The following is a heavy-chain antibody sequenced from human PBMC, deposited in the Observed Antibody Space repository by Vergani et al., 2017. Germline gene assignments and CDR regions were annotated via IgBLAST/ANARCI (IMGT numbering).Heavy chain of an antibody. V-gene: IGHV3-7*01. CDR2: VNQDGSVE. CDR3: VRVPLIRGGSGNYGINNYHGMDV. D-gene: IGHD3-10*01. Sequence: EGQLVESGGDWVQRGGSLRLSCAASGFISSSYWMSWVRQAPGKGLEWVANVNQDGSVEYYVDSVRGRFTISRDNAKNSIDLQMNSLRAEDTAVYFCVRVPLIRGGSGNYGINNYHGMDVWGEGTTVIVSS. J-gene: IGHJ6*04. CDR1: GFISSSYW.